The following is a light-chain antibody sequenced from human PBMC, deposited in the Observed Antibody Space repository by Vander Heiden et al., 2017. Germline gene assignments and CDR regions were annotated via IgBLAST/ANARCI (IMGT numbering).Light chain of an antibody. CDR2: GAA. CDR1: QSVDNK. V-gene: IGKV3-15*01. CDR3: QQYDNWPYT. J-gene: IGKJ2*01. Sequence: EIVMTQSPASLSVFPGGRATLSCRASQSVDNKLGWYLQKPGQAPRLLFYGAASRATGAPARFSASGSGTEFALTISSLQPEDLGTYYCQQYDNWPYTFAQGTKLEI.